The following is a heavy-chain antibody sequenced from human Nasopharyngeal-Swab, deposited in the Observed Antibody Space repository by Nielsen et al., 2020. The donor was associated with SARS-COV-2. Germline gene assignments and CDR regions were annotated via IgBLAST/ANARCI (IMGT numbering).Heavy chain of an antibody. J-gene: IGHJ3*02. Sequence: SVKVSCKASGFTFTSSAMQWVRQARGQRLEWIGWIVVGSGNTNYAQKFQERVTITRDTSTSTVYMELSSLRSEDTAVYYCAREGCSSTSCYVVNDVFDIWGQGTMVTVSS. CDR1: GFTFTSSA. CDR2: IVVGSGNT. V-gene: IGHV1-58*02. CDR3: AREGCSSTSCYVVNDVFDI. D-gene: IGHD2-2*01.